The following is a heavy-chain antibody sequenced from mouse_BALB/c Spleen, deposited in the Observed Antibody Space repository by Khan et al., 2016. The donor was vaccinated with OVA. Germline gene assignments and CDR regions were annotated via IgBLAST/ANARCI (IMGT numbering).Heavy chain of an antibody. D-gene: IGHD6-2*01. CDR3: STLSATPFTY. J-gene: IGHJ3*01. Sequence: EVQLQESGAELVKPGASVKLSCTASGFNIKDTYIHWVKQRPEQGPEWIGRIDPANGDTKYDPKFQDKAPITADTSSNTAYLPLSILSSEDTAVYYCSTLSATPFTYWGPGTLVTVSA. V-gene: IGHV14-3*02. CDR1: GFNIKDTY. CDR2: IDPANGDT.